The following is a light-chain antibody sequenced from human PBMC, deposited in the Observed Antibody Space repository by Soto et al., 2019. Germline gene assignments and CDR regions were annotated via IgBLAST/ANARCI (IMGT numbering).Light chain of an antibody. J-gene: IGLJ1*01. V-gene: IGLV2-14*01. CDR1: SSDVGFYNY. CDR3: CSYTTSSTRV. Sequence: QSALTQPASVSGSPGQSIAISSTGSSSDVGFYNYISWYQQHPGKVPKLIIYEVTNRPSGVSNRFSGSKSGNAASLTISGLQAEDEADYYCCSYTTSSTRVFGTGTKVTVL. CDR2: EVT.